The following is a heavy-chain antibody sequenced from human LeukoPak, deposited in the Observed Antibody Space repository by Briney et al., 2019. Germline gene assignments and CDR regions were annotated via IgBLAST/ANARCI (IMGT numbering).Heavy chain of an antibody. J-gene: IGHJ4*02. D-gene: IGHD3-22*01. CDR2: IYKSGST. Sequence: SETLSLTCTVSGGSIGWDYWSWIRQSAGKGLEWIGRIYKSGSTNYNPSFRSRVTMSVDKSKNQFSLNVTSVTAADTAGYYCAREEYFQNSNGYSYYFHSWGQGSLVTVSS. V-gene: IGHV4-4*07. CDR3: AREEYFQNSNGYSYYFHS. CDR1: GGSIGWDY.